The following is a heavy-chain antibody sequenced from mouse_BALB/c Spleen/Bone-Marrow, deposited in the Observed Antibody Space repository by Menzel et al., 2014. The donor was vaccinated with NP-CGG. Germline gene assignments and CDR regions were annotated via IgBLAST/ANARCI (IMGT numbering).Heavy chain of an antibody. Sequence: VKLMESGAELVRPGVSVKISCKGSGYTFTDYAIHWVKQSHAKSLEWIGLISGYYGDAIYNQKFKGKATMTVDKSSSTAYMDLARLTSEDSAIYYCARSGKVRNAMDYRGQGTSVTVSS. CDR3: ARSGKVRNAMDY. CDR1: GYTFTDYA. D-gene: IGHD2-14*01. CDR2: ISGYYGDA. V-gene: IGHV1S137*01. J-gene: IGHJ4*01.